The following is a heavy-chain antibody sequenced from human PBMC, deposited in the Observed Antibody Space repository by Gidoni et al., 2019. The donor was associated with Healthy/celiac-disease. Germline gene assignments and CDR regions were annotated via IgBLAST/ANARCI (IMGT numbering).Heavy chain of an antibody. Sequence: QVHLQQWGAGLLKPSETLSLTCAVYVGSFSGYYWSWIRQPPGKGLEWIGEINHSGSTNYNPSLKSRVTISVDTSKNQFSRKLSSVTAADTAVYYCARGRYGSGSYIYWGQGTLVNVSS. D-gene: IGHD3-10*01. J-gene: IGHJ4*02. CDR2: INHSGST. CDR1: VGSFSGYY. V-gene: IGHV4-34*01. CDR3: ARGRYGSGSYIY.